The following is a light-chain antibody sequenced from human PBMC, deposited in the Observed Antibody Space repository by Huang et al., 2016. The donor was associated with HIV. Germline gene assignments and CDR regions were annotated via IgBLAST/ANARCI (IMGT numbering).Light chain of an antibody. V-gene: IGKV1-12*01. Sequence: DIKMTQSPSSVSASIGDRVSFTCRASQDVNKWLAWYQQKPGVAPKRRVYASSTLQSGAPSRFRGSGSWTHFTLTINNLQAEDFATYFCQQSVTFPLTFGGGTKVELK. CDR3: QQSVTFPLT. CDR2: ASS. J-gene: IGKJ4*02. CDR1: QDVNKW.